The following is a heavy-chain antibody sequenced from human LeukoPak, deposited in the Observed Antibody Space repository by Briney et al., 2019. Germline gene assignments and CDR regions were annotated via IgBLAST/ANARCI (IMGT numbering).Heavy chain of an antibody. CDR3: ARGLDTAMAEVTDY. J-gene: IGHJ4*02. CDR2: MNPNSGST. D-gene: IGHD5-18*01. CDR1: GYTFTSYD. V-gene: IGHV1-8*01. Sequence: ASVKVSCKASGYTFTSYDINWVRQATGQGLEWMGWMNPNSGSTGYAQKFRGRVTMTRNTSIITAYMELSSLRSEDTAVYYCARGLDTAMAEVTDYWGQGTLVTVSS.